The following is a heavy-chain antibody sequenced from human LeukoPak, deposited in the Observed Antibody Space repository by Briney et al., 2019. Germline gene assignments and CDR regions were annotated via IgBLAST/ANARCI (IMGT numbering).Heavy chain of an antibody. Sequence: ASVKVSCKASGYTFTSYAMHWVRQAPGQRLEWMGWSNAGNGNTKYSQEFQGRVTMTTDTSTSTVYMELRSLRSDDTAVYYCARDGVSVYTAMDPAFDYWGQGTLVTVSS. CDR1: GYTFTSYA. D-gene: IGHD5-18*01. V-gene: IGHV1-3*02. CDR2: SNAGNGNT. J-gene: IGHJ4*02. CDR3: ARDGVSVYTAMDPAFDY.